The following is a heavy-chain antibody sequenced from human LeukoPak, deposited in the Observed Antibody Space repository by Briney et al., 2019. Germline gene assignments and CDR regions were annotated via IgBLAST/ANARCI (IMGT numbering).Heavy chain of an antibody. D-gene: IGHD6-19*01. Sequence: GGSLRLSCAASGFTFSSYWMSWVRQAPGKGLEWVANIKQDGSEKYYVDSVKGRFTISRDNAKNSLYLQMNSLRAEDTAVYYCARDRTSSGWYIHYYYYGMDVWGQGTTVTVSS. CDR3: ARDRTSSGWYIHYYYYGMDV. J-gene: IGHJ6*02. CDR2: IKQDGSEK. CDR1: GFTFSSYW. V-gene: IGHV3-7*01.